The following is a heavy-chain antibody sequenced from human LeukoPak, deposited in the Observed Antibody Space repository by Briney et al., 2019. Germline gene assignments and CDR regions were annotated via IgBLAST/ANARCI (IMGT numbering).Heavy chain of an antibody. J-gene: IGHJ6*02. D-gene: IGHD1-26*01. V-gene: IGHV1-18*01. CDR3: ARDLREQLDYYGMDV. CDR2: ISSYNGNT. CDR1: GYTFISYG. Sequence: ASVKVSCKASGYTFISYGPSWVRQAPGQGLEWMGWISSYNGNTNYAQKFQGRVTMTTDTSTSTAYMDLRSLRSDDTAVYYCARDLREQLDYYGMDVWGQGTTVTVSS.